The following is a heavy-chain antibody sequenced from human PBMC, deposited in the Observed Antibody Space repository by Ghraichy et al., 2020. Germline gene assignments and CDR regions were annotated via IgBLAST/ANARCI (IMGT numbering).Heavy chain of an antibody. D-gene: IGHD4-17*01. CDR2: INPNSGGT. Sequence: ASVKVSCKASGYTFTGYYMHWVRQPPGQGLEWMGRINPNSGGTNYAQKFQGRVTMTRDTSISTAYMELSRLRSDDTAVYYCARDPCAHDYGDYGLLDYWGQGTLVTVSS. J-gene: IGHJ4*02. CDR3: ARDPCAHDYGDYGLLDY. CDR1: GYTFTGYY. V-gene: IGHV1-2*06.